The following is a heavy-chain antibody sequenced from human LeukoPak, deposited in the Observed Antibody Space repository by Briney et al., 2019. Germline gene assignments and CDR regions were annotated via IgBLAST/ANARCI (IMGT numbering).Heavy chain of an antibody. CDR3: ATDRGTTVVSKYYYYYGMDV. Sequence: EASVKVSCKVSGYTPTELSMHWVRQAPGKGLEWMGGFDPEDGETIYAQKFQGRVTMTEDTSTDTAYMELSSLRSEDTAVYYCATDRGTTVVSKYYYYYGMDVWGQGTTVTVSS. V-gene: IGHV1-24*01. CDR1: GYTPTELS. CDR2: FDPEDGET. D-gene: IGHD4-23*01. J-gene: IGHJ6*02.